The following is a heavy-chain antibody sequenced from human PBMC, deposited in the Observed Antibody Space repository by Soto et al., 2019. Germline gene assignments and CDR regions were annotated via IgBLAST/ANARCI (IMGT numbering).Heavy chain of an antibody. Sequence: QVQLQESGPGLVKPSQTLSLTCTVSGDSINSGGYYWSWIRQHPGKDLEWIGYIYYSGSTYYNPSLKSRLTISIDPSKNQFSLKLSSVTAADTAVYYCARGRDLLTGYSFDYWGQGTLVTVSS. CDR2: IYYSGST. CDR3: ARGRDLLTGYSFDY. V-gene: IGHV4-31*03. D-gene: IGHD3-9*01. J-gene: IGHJ4*02. CDR1: GDSINSGGYY.